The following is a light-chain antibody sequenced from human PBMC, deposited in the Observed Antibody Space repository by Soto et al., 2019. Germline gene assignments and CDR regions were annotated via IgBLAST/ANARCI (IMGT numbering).Light chain of an antibody. CDR1: QSVSSSY. CDR3: QQYGSSPPIT. Sequence: ESVLTQSPRTLSLSPGERATLSCRASQSVSSSYLAWYQQKPGQAPRLLIYGASSRATGIPDRFSGSGSGTDFTLTISRLEPEDFAVYYCQQYGSSPPITFGQGTRLEI. V-gene: IGKV3-20*01. CDR2: GAS. J-gene: IGKJ5*01.